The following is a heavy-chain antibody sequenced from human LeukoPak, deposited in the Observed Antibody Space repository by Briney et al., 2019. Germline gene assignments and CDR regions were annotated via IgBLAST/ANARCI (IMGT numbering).Heavy chain of an antibody. D-gene: IGHD4-17*01. V-gene: IGHV3-23*01. CDR1: GFTFSSYA. Sequence: GGSLRLSCAASGFTFSSYAMTWVRQAPGKGLEWVSAVSGNGGRTYYADSVKGRFTISRDNSKNTLYLQMNSLRAEDTAIYYCAKDRDDYGDPETFNIWGRGTMVTVSP. CDR3: AKDRDDYGDPETFNI. J-gene: IGHJ3*02. CDR2: VSGNGGRT.